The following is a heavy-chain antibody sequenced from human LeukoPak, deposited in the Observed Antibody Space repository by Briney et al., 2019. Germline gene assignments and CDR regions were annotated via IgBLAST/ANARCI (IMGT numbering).Heavy chain of an antibody. V-gene: IGHV4-39*07. Sequence: SETLSLTCTVSGGSISSSSYYWGWIRQPPGKGLEWIGSIYYSGSTYYNPSLKSRVTISVDTSKNQFSLKLSSVTAADTAVYYCARLRPDSSSWAPNYYYYGMDVWGQGTTVTVSS. CDR2: IYYSGST. J-gene: IGHJ6*02. D-gene: IGHD6-13*01. CDR1: GGSISSSSYY. CDR3: ARLRPDSSSWAPNYYYYGMDV.